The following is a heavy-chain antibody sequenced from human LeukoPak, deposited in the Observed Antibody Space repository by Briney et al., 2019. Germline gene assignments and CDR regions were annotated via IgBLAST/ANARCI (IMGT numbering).Heavy chain of an antibody. V-gene: IGHV1-3*01. CDR1: VFTFTTYT. CDR2: INAANGNT. D-gene: IGHD6-19*01. J-gene: IGHJ5*02. CDR3: ARGAPIRVAVAATFDP. Sequence: GASVKVSCKTSVFTFTTYTMHWVRQAPGQRLEWMGWINAANGNTQYSQKFQGRVTITRDTSASTAYMELSSLRSEDTAVYYCARGAPIRVAVAATFDPWGQGTLVTVPS.